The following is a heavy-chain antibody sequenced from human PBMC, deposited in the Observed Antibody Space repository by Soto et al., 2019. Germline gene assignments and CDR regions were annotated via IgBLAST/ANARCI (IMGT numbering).Heavy chain of an antibody. V-gene: IGHV1-69*02. CDR1: GDTFSFYT. CDR2: INPIVSMS. CDR3: AASYGSGYRAFDY. J-gene: IGHJ4*02. Sequence: QVQLVQSGTEVKKPGSSVKVSCKASGDTFSFYTINWVRQAPGLGLEWVGRINPIVSMSNYAQKFQGRVSMTADKSTGTAYMELRSLGSDDTAMYFCAASYGSGYRAFDYWGQGALVIVSS. D-gene: IGHD3-10*01.